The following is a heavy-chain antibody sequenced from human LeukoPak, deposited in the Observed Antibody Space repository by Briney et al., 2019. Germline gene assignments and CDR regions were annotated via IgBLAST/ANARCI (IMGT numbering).Heavy chain of an antibody. D-gene: IGHD3-3*01. CDR1: GGSISSSSYY. CDR2: IYYSGST. CDR3: ASQRYYDFWSGPYYFDY. J-gene: IGHJ4*02. Sequence: PSDTLSLTCTVSGGSISSSSYYWGWIRQPPGKGLEWIGSIYYSGSTYYNPSLKSRVTISVDTSKNQFPLKLSSVTAADTAVYYCASQRYYDFWSGPYYFDYWGQGTLVTVSS. V-gene: IGHV4-39*01.